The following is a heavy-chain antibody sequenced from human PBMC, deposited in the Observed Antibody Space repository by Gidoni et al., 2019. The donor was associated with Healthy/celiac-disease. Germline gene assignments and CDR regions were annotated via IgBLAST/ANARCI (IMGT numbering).Heavy chain of an antibody. D-gene: IGHD3-9*01. V-gene: IGHV3-49*04. CDR3: RGLYYDILTGYYIDY. J-gene: IGHJ4*02. CDR2: IRSKAYGGTT. Sequence: EVQLVESGGGLVQPGRSLRLSCTASGFTFGDYAMSWVRQAPGKGLEWVGFIRSKAYGGTTEYAASVKGRFTISRDDSKSIAYLQMNSLKTEDTAVYYCRGLYYDILTGYYIDYWGQGTLVTVSS. CDR1: GFTFGDYA.